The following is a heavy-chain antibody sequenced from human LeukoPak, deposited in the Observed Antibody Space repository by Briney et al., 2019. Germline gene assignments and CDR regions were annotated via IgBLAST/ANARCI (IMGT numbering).Heavy chain of an antibody. J-gene: IGHJ1*01. Sequence: ASVKVSCKASGYTFTGYYMHWVRQAPGQGLEWMGWINPNSGGTNYAQKFQGRVTMTRDTSISTAYMELSRLRSDDTAVYYCARDLHDILTGYYRPPSEYFQHWGQGTLVTVSS. CDR2: INPNSGGT. CDR1: GYTFTGYY. D-gene: IGHD3-9*01. CDR3: ARDLHDILTGYYRPPSEYFQH. V-gene: IGHV1-2*02.